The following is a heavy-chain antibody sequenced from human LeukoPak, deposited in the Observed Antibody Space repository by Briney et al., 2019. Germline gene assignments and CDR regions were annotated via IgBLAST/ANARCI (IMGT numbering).Heavy chain of an antibody. CDR2: IIPIFGTA. J-gene: IGHJ4*02. Sequence: ASVKVSCKASGGTFSSYAISWVRQAPGQGLEWMGGIIPIFGTANYAQKFQGRVTITADESTSTAYMELSSLRSEDTAVYYCARAGEVYNSGTYLEYWGQGTLVTVSS. V-gene: IGHV1-69*13. CDR3: ARAGEVYNSGTYLEY. CDR1: GGTFSSYA. D-gene: IGHD6-19*01.